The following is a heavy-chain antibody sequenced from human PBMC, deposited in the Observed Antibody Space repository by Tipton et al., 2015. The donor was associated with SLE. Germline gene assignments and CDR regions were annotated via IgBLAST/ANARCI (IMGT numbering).Heavy chain of an antibody. J-gene: IGHJ2*01. Sequence: TLSLTCTVSGVSISSGGHYWSWLRQLPGKGLEWIGRIYTSGSTNYNPSLKSRVTISVDTSKNQFSLKLSSVTAADTAVYYCARDRRGWYFDLWGRGTLVTVSS. D-gene: IGHD3-10*01. CDR1: GVSISSGGHY. CDR3: ARDRRGWYFDL. V-gene: IGHV4-61*02. CDR2: IYTSGST.